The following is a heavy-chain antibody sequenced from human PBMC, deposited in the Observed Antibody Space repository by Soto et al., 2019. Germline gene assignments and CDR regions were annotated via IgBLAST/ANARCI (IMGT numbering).Heavy chain of an antibody. J-gene: IGHJ4*02. CDR2: IQSDGSSP. CDR1: GFTFNYYW. Sequence: EVQLVESGGGLVQPGGSLRLSCVASGFTFNYYWMHWVRQAPGKGLVWVSRIQSDGSSPDYVDSVKGRFTISRDNAKNTLYLQMNNRRAEDTAVYYCARRGDPDYWCQGTLVTVSS. V-gene: IGHV3-74*01. D-gene: IGHD2-21*02. CDR3: ARRGDPDY.